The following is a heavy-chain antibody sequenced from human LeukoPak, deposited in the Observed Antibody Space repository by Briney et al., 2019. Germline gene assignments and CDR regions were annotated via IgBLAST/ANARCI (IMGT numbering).Heavy chain of an antibody. CDR3: ARDLAPFDP. CDR2: IYYSGST. CDR1: GGSISSSSYY. Sequence: SETLSLTCTVSGGSISSSSYYWGWIRQPPGKGLEWIGSIYYSGSTYYNPSLKSRVTMSVDTSKNQFSLKLSSVTAADTAVYYCARDLAPFDPWGQGTLVTVSS. V-gene: IGHV4-39*02. J-gene: IGHJ5*02.